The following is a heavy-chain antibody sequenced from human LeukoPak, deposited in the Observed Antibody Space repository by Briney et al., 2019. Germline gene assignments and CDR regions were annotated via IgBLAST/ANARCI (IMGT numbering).Heavy chain of an antibody. J-gene: IGHJ4*02. Sequence: GASVKVSCEASGYTFTNYYMHWLRQAPGQGLEWMGWISAYNGNTNYAQKLQGRVTMTTDTSTSTAYMELRSLRSDDTAVYYCARDVVVVAARLLDYWGQGTLVTVSS. V-gene: IGHV1-18*04. CDR3: ARDVVVVAARLLDY. CDR2: ISAYNGNT. D-gene: IGHD2-15*01. CDR1: GYTFTNYY.